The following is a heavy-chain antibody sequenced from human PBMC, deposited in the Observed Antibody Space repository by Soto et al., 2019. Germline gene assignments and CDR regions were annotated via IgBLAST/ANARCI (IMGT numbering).Heavy chain of an antibody. Sequence: EVQLLESGGGLVQPGGSLRLSCVASGFTFSSHSMTWVRQAPGKGLEWVSTIRGSGGSTYYADSVKGRFTISRDNSKNTLYLQMNSLRAEDTAVYYCAKVTPPIVVVTAISFGYFQHWGQGTLVTVSS. J-gene: IGHJ1*01. CDR3: AKVTPPIVVVTAISFGYFQH. D-gene: IGHD2-21*02. CDR2: IRGSGGST. V-gene: IGHV3-23*01. CDR1: GFTFSSHS.